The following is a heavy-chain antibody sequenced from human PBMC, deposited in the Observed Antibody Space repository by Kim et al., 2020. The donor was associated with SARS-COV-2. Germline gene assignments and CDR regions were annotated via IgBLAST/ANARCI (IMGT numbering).Heavy chain of an antibody. V-gene: IGHV3-9*01. CDR3: AKAGYGVAGECGMDV. Sequence: SVKGRFTISRDNAKNSLYLQMNSLRAEDTALYYCAKAGYGVAGECGMDVWGQGTTVTVSS. J-gene: IGHJ6*02. D-gene: IGHD6-19*01.